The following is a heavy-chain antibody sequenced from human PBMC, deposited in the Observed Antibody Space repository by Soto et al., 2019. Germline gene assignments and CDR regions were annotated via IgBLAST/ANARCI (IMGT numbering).Heavy chain of an antibody. Sequence: PSETLSLTCAVSGGSISSGGYSCSWIRQPPGKGLEWIGYIYHSGSTYYIPSLKSRVTISVDRSKNQFSLKLSSVTAADTAVYYCYSTFDYWGQGTLVTVSS. CDR1: GGSISSGGYS. CDR3: YSTFDY. J-gene: IGHJ4*02. CDR2: IYHSGST. V-gene: IGHV4-30-2*01.